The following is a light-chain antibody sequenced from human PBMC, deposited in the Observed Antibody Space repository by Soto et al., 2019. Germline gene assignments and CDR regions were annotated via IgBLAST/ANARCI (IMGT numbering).Light chain of an antibody. Sequence: QAVVTQPPSASGTPGQRVTISCSGSSSNIGSNYVYWYQQLPGTAPKLLIYRNNQRPSGVPDRFSGSKSGTSASLAISGLRSEDEADYYCAAWDDSLSGYVFGTGTKLT. J-gene: IGLJ1*01. CDR3: AAWDDSLSGYV. CDR1: SSNIGSNY. V-gene: IGLV1-47*01. CDR2: RNN.